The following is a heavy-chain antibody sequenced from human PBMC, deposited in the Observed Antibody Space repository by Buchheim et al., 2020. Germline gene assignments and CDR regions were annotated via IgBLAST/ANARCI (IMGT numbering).Heavy chain of an antibody. J-gene: IGHJ5*02. D-gene: IGHD2-2*01. Sequence: QVQLVQSGAEVKKPGASVKVSCKASGYTFTSYYMHWVRQAPGQGLEWMGIINPSGGSTSYAQKFQGRVTMTRDTSTSTVYMELSSLRSEDTAVYYCARDSKDIVVVPAVPDGFDPRGQGTL. CDR1: GYTFTSYY. V-gene: IGHV1-46*01. CDR3: ARDSKDIVVVPAVPDGFDP. CDR2: INPSGGST.